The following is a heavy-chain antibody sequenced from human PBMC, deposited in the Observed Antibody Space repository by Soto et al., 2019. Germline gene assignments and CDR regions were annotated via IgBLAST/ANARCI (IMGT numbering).Heavy chain of an antibody. V-gene: IGHV1-69*12. D-gene: IGHD5-12*01. J-gene: IGHJ2*01. CDR2: IIPIFGTV. Sequence: QVQLVQSGAEVKKPGSSVKVSCKASGGTFSNYPISWVRQAPGQGLEWMGGIIPIFGTVNYAQKFQGRVTITADESTSTAYMALSSLSSEDTAVYYCAGGYHGWLLLWYFVLWGRGTLVTVSS. CDR1: GGTFSNYP. CDR3: AGGYHGWLLLWYFVL.